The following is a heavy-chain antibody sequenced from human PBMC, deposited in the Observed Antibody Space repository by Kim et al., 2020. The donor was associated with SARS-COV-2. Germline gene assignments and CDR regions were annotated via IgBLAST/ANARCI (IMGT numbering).Heavy chain of an antibody. CDR3: AGGDDYGGKQPVDY. Sequence: SETLSLTCTVSGGSISSGGYYWNWIRQHPGKGLEWIGYIDYSGNTYYNPSLKSRVNISVDTTKNQFSLKLRSVTAADTAVYYCAGGDDYGGKQPVDYWGPGTLVTVSS. D-gene: IGHD4-17*01. J-gene: IGHJ4*02. V-gene: IGHV4-31*03. CDR1: GGSISSGGYY. CDR2: IDYSGNT.